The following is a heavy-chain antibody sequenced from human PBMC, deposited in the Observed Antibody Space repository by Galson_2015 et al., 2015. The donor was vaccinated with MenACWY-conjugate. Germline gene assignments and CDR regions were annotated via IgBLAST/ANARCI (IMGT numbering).Heavy chain of an antibody. CDR1: GYTFTSFG. Sequence: SVKVSCKASGYTFTSFGIHWVRQAPGQRLEWMGWIYAGNGDTHYSEKFQDRIIITRDTSETTAYLELNRLISEDTAVYYCAKGARTSVRGSGHGDSWGQGTLVTVSA. D-gene: IGHD3-10*02. CDR3: AKGARTSVRGSGHGDS. J-gene: IGHJ4*02. V-gene: IGHV1-3*01. CDR2: IYAGNGDT.